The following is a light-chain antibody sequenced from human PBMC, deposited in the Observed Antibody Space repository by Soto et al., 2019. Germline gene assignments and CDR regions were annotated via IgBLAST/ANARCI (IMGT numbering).Light chain of an antibody. V-gene: IGLV1-44*01. Sequence: QSVLTQPPSSSGTPGQMVTFSCSGSSSNIGSNTVNWYQQLPGTAPKLLIYSNNQRPSGVPDRFSGSKSGTSASLAISGLQSEDEADYYCAAWGDSLNGPVFGTGTKVTV. J-gene: IGLJ1*01. CDR3: AAWGDSLNGPV. CDR2: SNN. CDR1: SSNIGSNT.